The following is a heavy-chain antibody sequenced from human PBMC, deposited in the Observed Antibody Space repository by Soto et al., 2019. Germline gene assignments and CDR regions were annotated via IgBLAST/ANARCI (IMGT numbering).Heavy chain of an antibody. Sequence: PGGSLGLSCAASGFTFSSYAMSWVRQEPEKGLEWVSVISGSGDTTNYADSVKDRFTISRDNSKNSLYLQMNSLRVEDTAIYYCAKSSSWAHYYYMDVWGKGTTVTVSS. CDR1: GFTFSSYA. J-gene: IGHJ6*03. D-gene: IGHD2-2*01. CDR2: ISGSGDTT. V-gene: IGHV3-23*01. CDR3: AKSSSWAHYYYMDV.